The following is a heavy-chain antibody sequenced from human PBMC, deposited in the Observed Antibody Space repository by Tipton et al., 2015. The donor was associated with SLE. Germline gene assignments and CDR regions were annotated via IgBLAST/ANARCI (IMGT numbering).Heavy chain of an antibody. D-gene: IGHD3-3*01. CDR2: IYTSGST. J-gene: IGHJ4*02. CDR1: GDSIRSGYYY. V-gene: IGHV4-61*02. Sequence: TLSLTCTVSGDSIRSGYYYWSWIRQPAGKGLEWIGRIYTSGSTHYNPSLKSRVTISVDTSNNQFSLKLTSVTAADTAVYYCARHGYDIWSGYDYWGQGTLVTVSS. CDR3: ARHGYDIWSGYDY.